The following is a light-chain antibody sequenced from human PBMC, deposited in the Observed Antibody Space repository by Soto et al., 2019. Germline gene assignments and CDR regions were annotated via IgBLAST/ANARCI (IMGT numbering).Light chain of an antibody. J-gene: IGLJ2*01. V-gene: IGLV2-14*01. CDR2: DVS. Sequence: QSVLTQPASVSGSPGQSITISCTGTNSDVGGYNYVSWYQQHPGKAPKLMIYDVSNRPSGVSNRFSGSKSGNTASLTISGLQAEDEADYYCSSYTSSSTLGFGGGTKLTVL. CDR3: SSYTSSSTLG. CDR1: NSDVGGYNY.